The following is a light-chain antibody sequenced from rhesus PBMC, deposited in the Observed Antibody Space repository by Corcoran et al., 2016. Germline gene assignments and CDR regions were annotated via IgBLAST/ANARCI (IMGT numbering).Light chain of an antibody. CDR3: QHYYDNPLT. V-gene: IGKV1S12*01. CDR2: AAS. Sequence: DIQMTQSPSALSASVGDRVTISCRASQNIYSNLAWYQQKPGKAPKLLFDAASSLQPGIPSRFSVSVSGTDFTLTISSMQPEDSAAYYCQHYYDNPLTFGGGTKVELK. J-gene: IGKJ4*01. CDR1: QNIYSN.